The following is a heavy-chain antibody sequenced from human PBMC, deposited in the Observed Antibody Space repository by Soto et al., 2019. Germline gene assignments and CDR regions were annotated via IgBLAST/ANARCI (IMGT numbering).Heavy chain of an antibody. CDR3: ARPPHGTDV. J-gene: IGHJ6*02. V-gene: IGHV3-7*03. CDR2: IKQDGSEQ. CDR1: GFTLSNFW. Sequence: PGGSLRLSCAASGFTLSNFWMTWVRQAPGKGLEWVASIKQDGSEQYYLDSVKGRFTISRDNAKDTLYLQMNSLRVEDTALYYCARPPHGTDVWGQGTTVTVSS.